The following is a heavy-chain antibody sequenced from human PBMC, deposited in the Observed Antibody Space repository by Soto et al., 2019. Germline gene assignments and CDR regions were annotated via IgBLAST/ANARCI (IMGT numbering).Heavy chain of an antibody. D-gene: IGHD6-13*01. CDR1: GDSIRNYY. Sequence: LSLTCTVSGDSIRNYYWSWIRQPPGKRLEWIGYIYYTGGTTYNPSLESRVNMSVDTSKNQFSLKLTSVNAADTAVYYCAKYRRTAAEGYTLDYWGRGTLVTVSS. V-gene: IGHV4-59*01. J-gene: IGHJ4*02. CDR2: IYYTGGT. CDR3: AKYRRTAAEGYTLDY.